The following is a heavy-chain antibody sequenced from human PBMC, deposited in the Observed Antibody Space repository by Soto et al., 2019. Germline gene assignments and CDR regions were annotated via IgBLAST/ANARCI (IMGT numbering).Heavy chain of an antibody. J-gene: IGHJ4*02. V-gene: IGHV4-30-4*01. D-gene: IGHD3-10*01. CDR3: AKEGRLASPAGDYFDS. CDR2: IYYSGST. Sequence: SETLSLTCTVSGGSISSGDYYWSWIRQPPGKGLEWIGYIYYSGSTYYNPSLKSRVTISVDTSKNLVYLQMSRLRLDDTAVYFCAKEGRLASPAGDYFDSWGPGTLVTVSS. CDR1: GGSISSGDYY.